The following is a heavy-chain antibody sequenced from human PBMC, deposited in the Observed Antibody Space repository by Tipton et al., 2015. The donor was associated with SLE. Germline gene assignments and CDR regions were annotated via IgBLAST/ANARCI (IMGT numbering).Heavy chain of an antibody. CDR3: ARTPGGNWFYYYGMDV. J-gene: IGHJ6*02. V-gene: IGHV4-59*06. Sequence: TLSLTCNVSGVSISSSYWSWIRQPVGKGLEWIGYIYYTMSAYYNPSLKSRVIISLDTSKNHFSLRLTSVTAADTAVYYCARTPGGNWFYYYGMDVWGQGTTVTVSS. CDR2: IYYTMSA. D-gene: IGHD4-23*01. CDR1: GVSISSSY.